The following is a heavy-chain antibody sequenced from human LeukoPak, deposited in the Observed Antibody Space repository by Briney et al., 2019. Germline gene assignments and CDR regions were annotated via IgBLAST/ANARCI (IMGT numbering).Heavy chain of an antibody. D-gene: IGHD1-26*01. V-gene: IGHV3-66*01. CDR3: ARVIVGATRGYYYGMDV. CDR2: IYSGGST. Sequence: PGGSLRLSCAASGFTVSSNYMSWVRQAPGKGLEWVSVIYSGGSTYYADSVKGRFTISRDNSKNTLYLQMNSLRDEDTAVYYCARVIVGATRGYYYGMDVWGQGTTVTVSS. J-gene: IGHJ6*02. CDR1: GFTVSSNY.